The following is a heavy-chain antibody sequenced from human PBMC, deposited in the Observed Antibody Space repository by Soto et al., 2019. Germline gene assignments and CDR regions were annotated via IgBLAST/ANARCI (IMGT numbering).Heavy chain of an antibody. J-gene: IGHJ6*02. CDR2: ISYDGSNK. CDR1: GFTFSSYG. Sequence: QVQLVESGGGVVQPGRSLRLSCAASGFTFSSYGMHWVRQAPGKGLEWVAVISYDGSNKYYADSVKGRFTISRDNSKNTLYLQMNSLRAEDTAVYYCAKPRAGYYYYGIDVWGQGTTVTLSS. CDR3: AKPRAGYYYYGIDV. V-gene: IGHV3-30*18.